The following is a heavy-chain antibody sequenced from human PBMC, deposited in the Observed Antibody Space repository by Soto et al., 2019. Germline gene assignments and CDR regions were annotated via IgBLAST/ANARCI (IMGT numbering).Heavy chain of an antibody. J-gene: IGHJ4*02. CDR2: ISGSGSVT. V-gene: IGHV3-23*01. Sequence: GGSLRLSCAASGFNFRSYGLSWVRQAPGKGLEWVSDISGSGSVTNYADSVKGRFTISRDNSNNTLTLQMDSLRAEDTAVYYCAKGGVAAARGYFDHWGQGNRVTVSS. CDR3: AKGGVAAARGYFDH. D-gene: IGHD6-13*01. CDR1: GFNFRSYG.